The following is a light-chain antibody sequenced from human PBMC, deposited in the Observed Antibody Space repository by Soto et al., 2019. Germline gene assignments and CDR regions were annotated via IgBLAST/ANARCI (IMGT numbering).Light chain of an antibody. J-gene: IGKJ4*02. V-gene: IGKV1D-16*01. CDR3: KQYNSYYLP. CDR1: QDIRSW. Sequence: DIQMTQSPSSLSASVGDTVTIVCRASQDIRSWLAWYQQKAERAPKALIFDASNLQSGVPSRFSVSGYQTHCVLTITGALPEDFATCYCKQYNSYYLPFGGGTKV. CDR2: DAS.